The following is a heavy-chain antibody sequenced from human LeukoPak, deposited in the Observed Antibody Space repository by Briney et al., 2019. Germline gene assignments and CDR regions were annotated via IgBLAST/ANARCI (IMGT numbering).Heavy chain of an antibody. CDR2: IYPGDSDT. V-gene: IGHV5-51*01. CDR3: ARRGIAGGELPVWDPYYYFDY. CDR1: GYSFTKYW. D-gene: IGHD1-26*01. Sequence: HGESLKISCKGSGYSFTKYWIGWVRQMPGKGLEWMGIIYPGDSDTRYSPSFQGQVTISADKSISTAYLQWSSLKASDTAMYYCARRGIAGGELPVWDPYYYFDYWGQGTLVTVSS. J-gene: IGHJ4*02.